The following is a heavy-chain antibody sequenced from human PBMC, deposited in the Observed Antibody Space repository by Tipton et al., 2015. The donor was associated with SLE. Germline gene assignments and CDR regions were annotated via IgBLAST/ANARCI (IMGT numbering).Heavy chain of an antibody. J-gene: IGHJ3*02. CDR3: ARDLGYSSGWNAFDI. V-gene: IGHV4-4*08. CDR2: IYTSGST. CDR1: GGSISSYY. D-gene: IGHD6-19*01. Sequence: TLSLTCTVSGGSISSYYWSWIRQPPGKGLEWIGYIYTSGSTNYNPSLKSRVTISVDTSKNQFSLKLSSVTAADTAVYYCARDLGYSSGWNAFDIWGQGTMVTVSS.